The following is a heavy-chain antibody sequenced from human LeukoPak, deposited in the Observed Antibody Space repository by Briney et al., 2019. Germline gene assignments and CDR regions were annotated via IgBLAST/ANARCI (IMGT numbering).Heavy chain of an antibody. V-gene: IGHV3-23*01. D-gene: IGHD2-21*01. Sequence: GGSLRLSCAASGFTFSSYAMSWVRQAAGKGLEWVSAISGSGGSTYYADSVKGRFTISRDNSKNTLYLQMNSLRAEDTAVYYCAKFLPTHIVVANYYFDYWGQGTLVTVSS. J-gene: IGHJ4*02. CDR2: ISGSGGST. CDR3: AKFLPTHIVVANYYFDY. CDR1: GFTFSSYA.